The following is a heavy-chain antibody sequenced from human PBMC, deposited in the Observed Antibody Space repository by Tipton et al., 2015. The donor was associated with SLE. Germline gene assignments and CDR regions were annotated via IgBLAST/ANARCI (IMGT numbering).Heavy chain of an antibody. CDR1: GYTFTGYY. Sequence: QSGPEVKKPGASVKVSCKASGYTFTGYYMHWVRQAPGQGLEWMGRINPDSGGTNYAQKFLGRVTMTWDTSISTAYMELSRLRSDDTAVYYCARWGWGIVGATDAFDIWGQGTMVTVSS. J-gene: IGHJ3*02. V-gene: IGHV1-2*06. CDR3: ARWGWGIVGATDAFDI. CDR2: INPDSGGT. D-gene: IGHD1-26*01.